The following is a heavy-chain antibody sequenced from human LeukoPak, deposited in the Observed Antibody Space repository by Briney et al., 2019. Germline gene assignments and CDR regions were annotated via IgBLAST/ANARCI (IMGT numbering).Heavy chain of an antibody. D-gene: IGHD2-15*01. CDR1: GYTFTGYY. CDR2: INPNSGGT. Sequence: ASVRDSCKASGYTFTGYYIHWVRQAPGQGLEWMGCINPNSGGTNYAQDFQGRVTITRDTSISTAYMELSRLRSDDTAVYYCARERTLTSCYDYWGQGTLGTVSS. J-gene: IGHJ4*02. CDR3: ARERTLTSCYDY. V-gene: IGHV1-2*02.